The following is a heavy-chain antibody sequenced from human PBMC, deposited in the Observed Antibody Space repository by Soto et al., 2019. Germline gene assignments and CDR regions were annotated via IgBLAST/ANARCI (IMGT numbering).Heavy chain of an antibody. V-gene: IGHV3-15*07. CDR3: TTRVITTTDY. D-gene: IGHD4-4*01. Sequence: EVQLVESGGGLVKPGGSLRLSCAASGFSFSNVWMNWVRQAPGKGLEWVGRIKRKTDGGITEYAAPVKGRFSISRDDSKNMLFLQLNSLQIEDAAVYYCTTRVITTTDYWGQGPLVTVSS. CDR2: IKRKTDGGIT. J-gene: IGHJ4*02. CDR1: GFSFSNVW.